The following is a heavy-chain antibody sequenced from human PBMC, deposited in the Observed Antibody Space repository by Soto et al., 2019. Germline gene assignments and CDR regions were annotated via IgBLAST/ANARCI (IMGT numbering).Heavy chain of an antibody. J-gene: IGHJ5*01. V-gene: IGHV4-31*03. D-gene: IGHD2-8*01. Sequence: SETLSLTCTVSGGSISSGGYYWSWIRQHPGKGLEWIGYIYYSGSTYYNPSLKSRVTISVDTSNNQFSLQLNSVTPDDTAVYYCVRLIGNSWLDSWGQRTLVTVSS. CDR3: VRLIGNSWLDS. CDR1: GGSISSGGYY. CDR2: IYYSGST.